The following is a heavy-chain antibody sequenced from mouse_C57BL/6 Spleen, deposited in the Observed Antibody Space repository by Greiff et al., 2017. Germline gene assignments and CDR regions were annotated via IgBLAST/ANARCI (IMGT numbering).Heavy chain of an antibody. V-gene: IGHV1-15*01. D-gene: IGHD4-1*01. CDR1: GYTFTDYE. CDR2: IDPETGGT. J-gene: IGHJ2*01. CDR3: TRDGTDY. Sequence: QVQLQQSGAELVRPGASVTLSCKASGYTFTDYEMPWVKQTPVHGLEWIGAIDPETGGTAYNQKFKGKAILTADKSSSTAYMELRSLTSEDSAVYYCTRDGTDYWGQGTTLTVSS.